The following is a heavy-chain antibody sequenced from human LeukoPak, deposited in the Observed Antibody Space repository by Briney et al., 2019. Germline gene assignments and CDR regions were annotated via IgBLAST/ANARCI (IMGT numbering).Heavy chain of an antibody. V-gene: IGHV3-7*05. CDR1: GFTFSGYW. Sequence: GGSLRFSCAASGFTFSGYWMSWVRQAPGRGLEWVANINEDGSEKYYVDSVKGRFTISRDNAENSLDLQMNSLRAEDTAVYYCARTYGSGSFDYWGQGTLVTISS. J-gene: IGHJ4*02. CDR2: INEDGSEK. CDR3: ARTYGSGSFDY. D-gene: IGHD3-10*01.